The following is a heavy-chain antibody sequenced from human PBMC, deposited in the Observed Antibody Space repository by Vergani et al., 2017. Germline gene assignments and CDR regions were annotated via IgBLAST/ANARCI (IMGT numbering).Heavy chain of an antibody. Sequence: QVQLQESGPGLVKPSQTLSLTCSVSGVSVSSTAFYWNWIRQPAGKGLEWIGRIYGSGNINYNPSLERRVTISRDTSKNQFSLKVHSVTAADTAVYYCARGETRTDGLDPWGQGTQVIVSS. CDR1: GVSVSSTAFY. CDR2: IYGSGNI. V-gene: IGHV4-61*02. J-gene: IGHJ5*02. CDR3: ARGETRTDGLDP. D-gene: IGHD3/OR15-3a*01.